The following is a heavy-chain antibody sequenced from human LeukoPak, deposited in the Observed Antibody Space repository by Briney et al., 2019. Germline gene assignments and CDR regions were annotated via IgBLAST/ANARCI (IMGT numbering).Heavy chain of an antibody. J-gene: IGHJ4*02. D-gene: IGHD4-23*01. CDR2: IYSGGST. V-gene: IGHV3-53*01. Sequence: GGSLRLSCAASGFTVSSNYMSWVRQAPGKGLEWVSVIYSGGSTYYADSVRGRFTISRDNSKNTVFLQMSSLRADDTAIYYCARGATPYDYGGNSVYWGQGTLVTVSS. CDR1: GFTVSSNY. CDR3: ARGATPYDYGGNSVY.